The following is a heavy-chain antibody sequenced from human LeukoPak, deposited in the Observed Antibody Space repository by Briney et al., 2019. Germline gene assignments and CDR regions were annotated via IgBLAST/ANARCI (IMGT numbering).Heavy chain of an antibody. V-gene: IGHV3-23*01. J-gene: IGHJ4*02. Sequence: GGSLRLSCAASGFTFSSYPMSWVRQAPGKGLEWVSAISGSGGSTYYADSVKGRFTISRDNSKNTLYLQMNRLKVEDTAVYYCTTVRVNDYIWGNYRYSYFDYWGQGTLVTVSS. D-gene: IGHD3-16*02. CDR1: GFTFSSYP. CDR2: ISGSGGST. CDR3: TTVRVNDYIWGNYRYSYFDY.